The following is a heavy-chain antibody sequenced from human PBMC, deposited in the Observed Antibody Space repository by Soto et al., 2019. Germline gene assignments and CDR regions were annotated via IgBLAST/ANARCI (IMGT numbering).Heavy chain of an antibody. CDR2: ISRDGGTK. V-gene: IGHV3-30*03. J-gene: IGHJ4*02. D-gene: IGHD2-8*02. Sequence: QVQLVESGGGVVQPGRSLRLSCAVSGFTVSTYGMHWVRQAPGKGLEWVAVISRDGGTKYYADSVKGRFTISRDNSRNPLFLEMKRLRGDDMAVYYCTGEVASGYWGQGTLVTVSS. CDR3: TGEVASGY. CDR1: GFTVSTYG.